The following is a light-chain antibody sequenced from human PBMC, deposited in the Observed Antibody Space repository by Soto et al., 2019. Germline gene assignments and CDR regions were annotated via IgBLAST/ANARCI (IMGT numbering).Light chain of an antibody. CDR3: QQYNNWPPWT. CDR2: SAS. Sequence: EIVLTQSPGTLSLSPGERATLSCRASQSVSSSYLAWYQHKPGQAPRLLIYSASSRATGIPARFSGSGSGTEFTLTICRPQSEDFAVYSCQQYNNWPPWTFGQGTKVDIK. J-gene: IGKJ1*01. V-gene: IGKV3D-15*01. CDR1: QSVSSSY.